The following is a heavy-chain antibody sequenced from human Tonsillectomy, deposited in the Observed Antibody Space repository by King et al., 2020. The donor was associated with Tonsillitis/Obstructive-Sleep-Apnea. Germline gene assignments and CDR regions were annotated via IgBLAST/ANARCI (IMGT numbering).Heavy chain of an antibody. V-gene: IGHV4-34*01. CDR1: GGSFSGYF. J-gene: IGHJ4*02. Sequence: VQLQQWGAGLLKPSETLSLTCAVYGGSFSGYFWNWIRQPPGTGLEWIGEINHSGSTNYNPSLKSRVTISLDTSRNQFSLKLTSVTAADTAVYYCARDPTNNYHLDYWGQGTLVTVSS. D-gene: IGHD4-11*01. CDR3: ARDPTNNYHLDY. CDR2: INHSGST.